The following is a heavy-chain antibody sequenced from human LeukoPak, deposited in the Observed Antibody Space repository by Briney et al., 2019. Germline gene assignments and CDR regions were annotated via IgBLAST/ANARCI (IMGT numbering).Heavy chain of an antibody. CDR1: GGTFSSYA. CDR2: IIPIFGTA. V-gene: IGHV1-69*13. J-gene: IGHJ4*02. Sequence: SVKVSCKASGGTFSSYATSWVRQAPGQGLEWMGGIIPIFGTANYAQKFQGRVTITADESTSTAYMELSSLRSEDTAVYYCARERSHGDRTGGIVDYWGQGTLVTVSS. CDR3: ARERSHGDRTGGIVDY. D-gene: IGHD4-17*01.